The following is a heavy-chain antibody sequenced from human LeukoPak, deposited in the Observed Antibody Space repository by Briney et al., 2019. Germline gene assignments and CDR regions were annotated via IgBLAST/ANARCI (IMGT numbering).Heavy chain of an antibody. J-gene: IGHJ3*02. CDR2: IYHSGST. CDR1: VGSFSGYH. CDR3: ARDRTGEHQLVRRSAFDI. Sequence: SETLSLTCAVYVGSFSGYHWNWIRQPPGKGPEWIGEIYHSGSTNYNPPLKSRVTISVDKSKNQFSLKFSSVTAADTAVYYCARDRTGEHQLVRRSAFDIWGQGTMVTVSS. D-gene: IGHD6-13*01. V-gene: IGHV4-34*01.